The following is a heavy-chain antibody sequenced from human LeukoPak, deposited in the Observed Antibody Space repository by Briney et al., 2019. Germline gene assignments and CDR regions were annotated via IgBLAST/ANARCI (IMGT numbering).Heavy chain of an antibody. CDR2: INPNSGGT. D-gene: IGHD3-22*01. CDR3: AREEYYYDSSGYYSPIDY. V-gene: IGHV1-2*06. Sequence: ASVKVSCKASGYTFTGYYMHWVRQAPGQGLEWMGRINPNSGGTNYAQKFQGRVTMTRDTSISTAYMVLSRLRSDDTAVYYCAREEYYYDSSGYYSPIDYWGQGTLVTVSS. J-gene: IGHJ4*02. CDR1: GYTFTGYY.